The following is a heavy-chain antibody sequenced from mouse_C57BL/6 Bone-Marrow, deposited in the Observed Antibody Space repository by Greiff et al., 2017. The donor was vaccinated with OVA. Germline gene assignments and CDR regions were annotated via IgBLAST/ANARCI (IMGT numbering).Heavy chain of an antibody. Sequence: QVQLQQSGAELVRPGTSVKVSCKASGYAFTSYLIEWVKQRPGQGLEWIGVINPGSGGTNYNEKFKGKATLTADKSSSTAYMQLSSLTSEDSAVYFCARRGPIWYFDVWGTGTTVTVSS. CDR2: INPGSGGT. D-gene: IGHD3-3*01. J-gene: IGHJ1*03. CDR1: GYAFTSYL. V-gene: IGHV1-54*01. CDR3: ARRGPIWYFDV.